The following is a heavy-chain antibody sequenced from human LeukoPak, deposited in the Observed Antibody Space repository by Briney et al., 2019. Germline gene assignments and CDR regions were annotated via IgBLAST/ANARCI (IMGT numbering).Heavy chain of an antibody. D-gene: IGHD3-10*01. CDR1: GFTFSSYA. J-gene: IGHJ4*02. CDR3: ARAGYGSGNYIDY. Sequence: PGGSLRLSCAASGFTFSSYAMSWVRQAPGKGLEWVSAISGSGGSTYYADSVKGRFTISRDNSKNTLYLQMNSLRAEDTAVYYCARAGYGSGNYIDYWGQGTLVAVSS. V-gene: IGHV3-23*01. CDR2: ISGSGGST.